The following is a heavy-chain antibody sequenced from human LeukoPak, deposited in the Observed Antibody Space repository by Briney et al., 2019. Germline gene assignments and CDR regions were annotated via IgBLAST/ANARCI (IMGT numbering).Heavy chain of an antibody. Sequence: ASVEVSCKASGYTFTSYYMHWVRQAPGQGLERMGIINPSGGSTSYAQKFQGRVTMTRDMSTSTVYMELSSLRSEDTAVYYCARANYGDYEGSDLNWFDPWGQGTLVTVSS. V-gene: IGHV1-46*01. D-gene: IGHD4-17*01. CDR3: ARANYGDYEGSDLNWFDP. J-gene: IGHJ5*02. CDR2: INPSGGST. CDR1: GYTFTSYY.